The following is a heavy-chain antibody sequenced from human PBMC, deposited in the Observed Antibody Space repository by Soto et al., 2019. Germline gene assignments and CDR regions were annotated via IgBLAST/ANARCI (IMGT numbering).Heavy chain of an antibody. Sequence: QVRLVHSETEVKKPGASVNVSCKASGYTFTSYTISWVRQAPGQGLEWMGWISANNGNTEFAQKFQDRLTMIADTTTSTAYLELRTLRPDDTAVYYCARSLPWFDPWGQGTLVAVSS. CDR3: ARSLPWFDP. CDR1: GYTFTSYT. CDR2: ISANNGNT. J-gene: IGHJ5*02. V-gene: IGHV1-18*01.